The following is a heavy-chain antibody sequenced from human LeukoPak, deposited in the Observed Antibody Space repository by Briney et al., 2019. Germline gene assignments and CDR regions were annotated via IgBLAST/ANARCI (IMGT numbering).Heavy chain of an antibody. CDR2: ISPYNGNT. CDR1: GYTFTTIG. V-gene: IGHV1-18*01. D-gene: IGHD5-18*01. Sequence: GVSVKVSCKASGYTFTTIGISWVRQAPGHGLEWMGWISPYNGNTEYAQKFQGRVIMTRATSTNTAYMELRSLRSDDTPVYYCARWDRRGYSYGLDYWGQGTLVTVSS. CDR3: ARWDRRGYSYGLDY. J-gene: IGHJ4*02.